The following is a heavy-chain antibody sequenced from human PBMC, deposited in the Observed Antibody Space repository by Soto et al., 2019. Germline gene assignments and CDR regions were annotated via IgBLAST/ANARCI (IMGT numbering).Heavy chain of an antibody. CDR1: GFTFSSYA. V-gene: IGHV3-23*01. D-gene: IGHD3-22*01. CDR3: ATRLRITMIVVLITHSDY. Sequence: GGSLRLSCAASGFTFSSYAMSWVRQAPGKGLEWVSTISGSGGSTYYADSVKGRFTISRDNSKNSLYLQMNNLRAEDTAVYYCATRLRITMIVVLITHSDYWGKGTLVTVSS. J-gene: IGHJ4*02. CDR2: ISGSGGST.